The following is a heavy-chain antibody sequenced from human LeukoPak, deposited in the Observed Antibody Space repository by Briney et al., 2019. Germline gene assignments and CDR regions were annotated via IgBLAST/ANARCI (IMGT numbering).Heavy chain of an antibody. Sequence: GESLKISCNGSGYSFTSYWIGWVRQMPGKGLEWMGIIYPGDSDTRYSPSFQGQVTTSADKSISTAYLQWSSLKASDTAMYYCARPPSGLKDAFDIWGQGTMVTVSS. D-gene: IGHD3-10*01. J-gene: IGHJ3*02. CDR2: IYPGDSDT. V-gene: IGHV5-51*01. CDR1: GYSFTSYW. CDR3: ARPPSGLKDAFDI.